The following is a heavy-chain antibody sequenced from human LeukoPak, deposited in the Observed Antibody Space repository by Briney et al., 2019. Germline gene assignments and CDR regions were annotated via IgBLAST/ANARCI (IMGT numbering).Heavy chain of an antibody. CDR2: ISSSGSTI. CDR1: GFTFSSYE. J-gene: IGHJ3*01. D-gene: IGHD3-10*01. CDR3: AKDWGYYVSGTFPHAFDL. V-gene: IGHV3-48*03. Sequence: GGSLRLSCAASGFTFSSYEMNWVRQAPGKGLEWVSYISSSGSTIYYADSVKGRFTVSRDSSKSTVFLQMSSLRPDDTAVYFCAKDWGYYVSGTFPHAFDLWGQGTVLTVSS.